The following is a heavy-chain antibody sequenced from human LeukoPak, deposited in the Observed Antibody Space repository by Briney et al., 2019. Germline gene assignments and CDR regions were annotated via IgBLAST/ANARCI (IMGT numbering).Heavy chain of an antibody. Sequence: PGGSLRLSCAASGFTFSSYWMSWVRQAPGKGLEWVANIKQDGSEKYYVDSVKGRFTISRDNAKNSLYLQMNSLRAEDTAVYYCARIRARPFGSSSGQPAYYYYGRDVWGQGTTVTVSS. CDR3: ARIRARPFGSSSGQPAYYYYGRDV. V-gene: IGHV3-7*01. CDR1: GFTFSSYW. D-gene: IGHD6-19*01. J-gene: IGHJ6*02. CDR2: IKQDGSEK.